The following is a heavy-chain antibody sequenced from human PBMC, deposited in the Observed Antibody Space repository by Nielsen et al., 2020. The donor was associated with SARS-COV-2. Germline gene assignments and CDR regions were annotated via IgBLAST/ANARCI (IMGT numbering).Heavy chain of an antibody. Sequence: GSLRLSCVVSGGSITTYYRHWIRQSPGKGLEWTGYNYYSGNTNYNPSLKSRVTISVDTSKNQFSLKLSSVTAADTAVYYCARDDDNWGSLAYWGQGTLVTVSS. V-gene: IGHV4-59*13. CDR2: NYYSGNT. CDR3: ARDDDNWGSLAY. J-gene: IGHJ4*02. CDR1: GGSITTYY. D-gene: IGHD7-27*01.